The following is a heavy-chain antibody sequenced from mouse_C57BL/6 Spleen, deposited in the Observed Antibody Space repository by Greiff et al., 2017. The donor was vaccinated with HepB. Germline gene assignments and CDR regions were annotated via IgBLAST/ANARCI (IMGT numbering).Heavy chain of an antibody. CDR1: GYTFTDYY. CDR2: INPNNGGT. Sequence: VQLQQSGPELVKPGASVKISCKASGYTFTDYYMNWVKQSHGKSLEWIGDINPNNGGTSYNQKFKGKATLTVDKSSSTAYMELRSLTSEDSAVYYCARSGAFQRYFDVWGTGTTVTVSS. D-gene: IGHD3-2*02. V-gene: IGHV1-26*01. J-gene: IGHJ1*03. CDR3: ARSGAFQRYFDV.